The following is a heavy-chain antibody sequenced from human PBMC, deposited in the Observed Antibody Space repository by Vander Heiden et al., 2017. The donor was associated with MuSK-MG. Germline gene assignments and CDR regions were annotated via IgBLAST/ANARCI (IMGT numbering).Heavy chain of an antibody. J-gene: IGHJ4*02. CDR1: GFPFSSYW. CDR3: ARDLSHLDPDYYDSSGSG. Sequence: EVQLVESGGGWVQPGGSLRLSCAASGFPFSSYWMSWVRQAPGKGLEWVANIKQDGSEKYYVDSVKGRFTISRDNAKNSLYLQMNSLRAEDTAVYYCARDLSHLDPDYYDSSGSGWGQGTLVTVSS. D-gene: IGHD3-22*01. CDR2: IKQDGSEK. V-gene: IGHV3-7*01.